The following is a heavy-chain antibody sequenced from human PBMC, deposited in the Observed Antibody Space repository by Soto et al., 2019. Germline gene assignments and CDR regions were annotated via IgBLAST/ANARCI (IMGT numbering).Heavy chain of an antibody. V-gene: IGHV3-33*06. Sequence: LRLSCVASLFGFSSYGMHWVRQAPVKGLEWVAIIWYDGSEKYYADAVKGRFTISRDNSKSTLYMQINSLRAEDTAVYYCEKLINNDSDYWGQGTLVTVSS. CDR3: EKLINNDSDY. CDR2: IWYDGSEK. J-gene: IGHJ4*02. CDR1: LFGFSSYG.